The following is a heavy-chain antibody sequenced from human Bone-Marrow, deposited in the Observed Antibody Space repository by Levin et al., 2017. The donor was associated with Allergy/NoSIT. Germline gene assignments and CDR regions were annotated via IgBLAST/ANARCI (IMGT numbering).Heavy chain of an antibody. CDR3: VRCSVVTGYYFDY. CDR1: GGSISSGDYY. J-gene: IGHJ4*02. Sequence: PSETLSLTCTVSGGSISSGDYYWSWIRQPPGKGLEWIGYIYYSGSTYYNPSLKSRVTISVDTSKNQFSLKLSSVTAADTAVYYCVRCSVVTGYYFDYWGQGTLVTVSS. V-gene: IGHV4-30-4*01. D-gene: IGHD4-23*01. CDR2: IYYSGST.